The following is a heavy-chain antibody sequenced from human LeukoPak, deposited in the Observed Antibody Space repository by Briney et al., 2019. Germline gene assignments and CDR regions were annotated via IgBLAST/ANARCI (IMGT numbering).Heavy chain of an antibody. CDR3: ARDQLDYYGSGSSFDY. CDR2: ISSSSSYI. CDR1: GFTFSSYS. J-gene: IGHJ4*02. Sequence: PGGSLRHSCAASGFTFSSYSMNWVRQAPGKGLEWVSSISSSSSYIYYADSVKGRFTISSDNAKNSLYLQMNSLRAEDTAVYYCARDQLDYYGSGSSFDYWGQGTLVTVSS. V-gene: IGHV3-21*01. D-gene: IGHD3-10*01.